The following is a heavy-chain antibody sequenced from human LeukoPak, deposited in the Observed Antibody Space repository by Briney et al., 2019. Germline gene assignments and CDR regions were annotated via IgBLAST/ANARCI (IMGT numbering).Heavy chain of an antibody. CDR3: ARSNLYYDSTEGAFDI. V-gene: IGHV1-18*01. CDR1: GYTFTSYG. J-gene: IGHJ3*02. Sequence: ASVKVSCKASGYTFTSYGISWVRQAPGQGLEWMGWISAYNGNTNYAQKLQGRVTMTTDTSTSTAYMELRSLRSDDTAVYYCARSNLYYDSTEGAFDIWGQGTMVTVSS. D-gene: IGHD3-22*01. CDR2: ISAYNGNT.